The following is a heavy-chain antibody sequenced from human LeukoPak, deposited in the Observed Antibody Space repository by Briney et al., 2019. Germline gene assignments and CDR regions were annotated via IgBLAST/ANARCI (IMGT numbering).Heavy chain of an antibody. CDR3: AKERIYPYDFWSGSYYYGMDV. CDR1: GFTFSSYA. D-gene: IGHD3-3*01. J-gene: IGHJ6*02. V-gene: IGHV3-23*01. Sequence: GGSLRLSCAASGFTFSSYAMSWVRQAPGKGLEWVSAISGSGGSTYYADSVKGRFTISRDNSKNTLYLQMNSLRAEDTAVYYCAKERIYPYDFWSGSYYYGMDVWGQGTTVTVSS. CDR2: ISGSGGST.